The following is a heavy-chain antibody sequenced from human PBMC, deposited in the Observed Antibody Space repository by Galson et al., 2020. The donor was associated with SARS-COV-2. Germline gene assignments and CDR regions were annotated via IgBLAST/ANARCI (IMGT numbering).Heavy chain of an antibody. V-gene: IGHV4-61*09. J-gene: IGHJ6*03. CDR3: ATKAAAGSSFYYYYMDV. CDR2: IDTSGST. CDR1: GGSISSGSYY. Sequence: SETLSLTCTASGGSISSGSYYWSWIRQPAGKGREWIGHIDTSGSTTYNPSLKSRVTISVDTSKNQFSLKLSSVTAADTAVYYCATKAAAGSSFYYYYMDVWGRGTTVTVSS. D-gene: IGHD6-13*01.